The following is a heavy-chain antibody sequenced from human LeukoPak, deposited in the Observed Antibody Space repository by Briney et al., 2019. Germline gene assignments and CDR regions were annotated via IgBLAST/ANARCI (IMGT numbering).Heavy chain of an antibody. J-gene: IGHJ4*02. CDR1: GYSFTTYY. D-gene: IGHD6-19*01. CDR3: ASVGAMAVSGDDY. V-gene: IGHV5-10-1*01. CDR2: IDPSDSYT. Sequence: GESLRISCKGSGYSFTTYYITWVRRMPGKGLEWMGRIDPSDSYTNYSPSFQGHVTISADKSISTAYLQWSSLKASDTAMYYCASVGAMAVSGDDYWGQGTLVTVSS.